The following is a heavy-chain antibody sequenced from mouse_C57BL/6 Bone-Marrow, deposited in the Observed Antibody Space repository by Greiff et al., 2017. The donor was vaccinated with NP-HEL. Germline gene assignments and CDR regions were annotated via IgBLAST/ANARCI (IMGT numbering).Heavy chain of an antibody. CDR3: ARSALDDGYYYWYFDV. J-gene: IGHJ1*03. V-gene: IGHV1-22*01. CDR1: GYTFTDYN. CDR2: INPNNGGT. Sequence: VQLQQSGPELVKPGASVKMSCKASGYTFTDYNMHWVKQSHGKSLEWIGYINPNNGGTSYNQKFKGKATLTVNKSSSTAYMELRSLTSEDSAVYYCARSALDDGYYYWYFDVWGTGTTVTVSS. D-gene: IGHD2-3*01.